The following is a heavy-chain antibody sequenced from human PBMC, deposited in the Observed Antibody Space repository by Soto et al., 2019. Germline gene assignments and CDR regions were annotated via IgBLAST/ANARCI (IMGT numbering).Heavy chain of an antibody. CDR1: GYTFTGYY. CDR2: INPNGGGT. V-gene: IGHV1-2*04. Sequence: ASVKVSCKASGYTFTGYYMHWVRQAPGQGLEWMGWINPNGGGTNYAQKFQGWVTMTRDTSISTAYMELSRLRSDDTAVYYCAISTYYYDSSGYYYVAPFDYWGQGTLVTVSS. D-gene: IGHD3-22*01. J-gene: IGHJ4*02. CDR3: AISTYYYDSSGYYYVAPFDY.